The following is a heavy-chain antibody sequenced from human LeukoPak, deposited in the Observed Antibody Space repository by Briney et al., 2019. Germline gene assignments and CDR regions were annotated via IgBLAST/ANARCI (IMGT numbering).Heavy chain of an antibody. Sequence: SETLSLTCTVSGYSISSGYYWGWIRQPPGKGLEWIGSIFHSGSTYYNPSLKSRVTISVDTSKNQFSLKLSSVTAADTAVYYCALTVVTASDAFDIWGQGTMVTVSS. D-gene: IGHD2-21*02. V-gene: IGHV4-38-2*02. J-gene: IGHJ3*02. CDR2: IFHSGST. CDR1: GYSISSGYY. CDR3: ALTVVTASDAFDI.